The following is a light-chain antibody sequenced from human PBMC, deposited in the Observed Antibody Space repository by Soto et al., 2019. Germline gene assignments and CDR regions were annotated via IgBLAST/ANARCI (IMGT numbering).Light chain of an antibody. CDR2: WAS. CDR3: QQYYFTPFT. Sequence: DIVTTQSPDSLAVSLGERATINCKSSQNILYSSNNKNYLAWYQQKSGQPPKLLIYWASTRESGVPDRFSGSGSETDFTLTISSLQAEDAAVYYCQQYYFTPFTFGPGTKVDIK. CDR1: QNILYSSNNKNY. J-gene: IGKJ3*01. V-gene: IGKV4-1*01.